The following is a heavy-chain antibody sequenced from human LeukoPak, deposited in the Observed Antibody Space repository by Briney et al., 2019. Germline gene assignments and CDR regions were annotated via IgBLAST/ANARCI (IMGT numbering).Heavy chain of an antibody. CDR2: SSSNGGST. CDR3: ARASTHASYYYDSSGYSDAFDI. Sequence: PGGSLRLSCAASGFTFSSYAMHWVRQAPGKGLEYVSASSSNGGSTYYANSVKGRFTISRDNSKNTLYLQMGSLRAEDMAVYYCARASTHASYYYDSSGYSDAFDIWGQGTMVTVSS. CDR1: GFTFSSYA. D-gene: IGHD3-22*01. V-gene: IGHV3-64*01. J-gene: IGHJ3*02.